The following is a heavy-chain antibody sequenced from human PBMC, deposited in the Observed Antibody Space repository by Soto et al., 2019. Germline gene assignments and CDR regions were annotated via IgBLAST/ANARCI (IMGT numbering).Heavy chain of an antibody. CDR3: ARRRTYSGYSSAFDY. CDR2: IYYSGST. Sequence: PSETLSLTCAVSGDSITTYYWSWIRQPPGKGLEWIAYIYYSGSTNYNPSLKSRATISVDTSNNQFSLKLTSVTAADTAVYYCARRRTYSGYSSAFDYWGQGVLVTVSS. CDR1: GDSITTYY. V-gene: IGHV4-59*08. D-gene: IGHD5-12*01. J-gene: IGHJ4*02.